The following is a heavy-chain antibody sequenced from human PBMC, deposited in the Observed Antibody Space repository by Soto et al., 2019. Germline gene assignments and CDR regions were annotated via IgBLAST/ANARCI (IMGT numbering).Heavy chain of an antibody. CDR2: IYYSGST. V-gene: IGHV4-30-4*01. J-gene: IGHJ6*02. Sequence: SETLSLTCTVSGGSISSGDYYWSWIRQPPGKGLEWIGYIYYSGSTYYNPSLKSRVTISVDTSKNQFSLKLSSVTAADTAVYYCARAAEMVRGVSSVRRPYYYYGMDVWGQGTTVTVSS. CDR1: GGSISSGDYY. D-gene: IGHD3-10*01. CDR3: ARAAEMVRGVSSVRRPYYYYGMDV.